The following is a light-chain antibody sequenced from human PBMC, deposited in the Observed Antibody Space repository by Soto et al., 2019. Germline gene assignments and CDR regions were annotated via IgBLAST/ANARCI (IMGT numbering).Light chain of an antibody. Sequence: LTQPASVSGPPGQSITISCTGTSSDVGNYKYVSWYQQHPGKAPKPMIYEVSNRPSGVSNRFSGSKSGNTASLTISGLQAEDETDYYCFSYTSSGTYVFGTGTKVTVL. CDR2: EVS. J-gene: IGLJ1*01. CDR3: FSYTSSGTYV. V-gene: IGLV2-14*01. CDR1: SSDVGNYKY.